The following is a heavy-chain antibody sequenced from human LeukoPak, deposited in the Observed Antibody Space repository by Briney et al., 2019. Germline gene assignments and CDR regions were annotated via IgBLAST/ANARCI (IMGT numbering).Heavy chain of an antibody. Sequence: PSETLSLTCTVSGGSISSGDYYWSWIRQPPGKGLEWIGYIYYSGSTYYNPSLKSRLTISVDTSKNQFSLKLCSVTAADTAVYYCARVKYTTRPFDYWGQGTLVTVSS. D-gene: IGHD1-1*01. CDR2: IYYSGST. CDR3: ARVKYTTRPFDY. V-gene: IGHV4-30-4*08. J-gene: IGHJ4*02. CDR1: GGSISSGDYY.